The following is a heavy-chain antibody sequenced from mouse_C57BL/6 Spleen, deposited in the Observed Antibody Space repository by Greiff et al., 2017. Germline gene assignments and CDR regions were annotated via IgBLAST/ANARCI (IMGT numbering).Heavy chain of an antibody. CDR3: ARRGGATVVEVYAMDY. CDR1: GYTFTSYW. CDR2: IYPGSGST. V-gene: IGHV1-55*01. J-gene: IGHJ4*01. Sequence: VKLQQPGAELVKPGASVKMSCKASGYTFTSYWITWVKQRPGQGLEWIGDIYPGSGSTNYNEKFKSKATLTVDTSSSTAYMQLSSLKSEDSAVYYCARRGGATVVEVYAMDYWGQGTSVTVSS. D-gene: IGHD1-1*01.